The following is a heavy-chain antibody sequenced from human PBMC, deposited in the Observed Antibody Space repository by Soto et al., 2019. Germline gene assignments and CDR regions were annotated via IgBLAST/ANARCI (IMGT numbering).Heavy chain of an antibody. CDR1: GFTFSSYA. J-gene: IGHJ4*02. CDR2: ISGSGGST. Sequence: GGSLRLSCAASGFTFSSYAMSWVRQAPGKGLEWVSAISGSGGSTYYADSVKGRFTISRDNSKNTLYLQMNSLRAEDTAVYYCGLSQVVVNKGLDYWGQGTLVTVSS. D-gene: IGHD3-22*01. V-gene: IGHV3-23*01. CDR3: GLSQVVVNKGLDY.